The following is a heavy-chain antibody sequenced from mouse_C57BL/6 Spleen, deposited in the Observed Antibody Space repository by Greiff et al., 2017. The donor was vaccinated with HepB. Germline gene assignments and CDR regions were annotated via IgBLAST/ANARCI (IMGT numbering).Heavy chain of an antibody. CDR3: ARGDYSLEAWFAY. CDR2: IYPGVGYT. D-gene: IGHD2-13*01. V-gene: IGHV1-63*01. CDR1: GYTFTNYW. Sequence: QVQLQQSGAELVRPGTSVKMSCKASGYTFTNYWIGWAKQRPGHGLEWIGNIYPGVGYTNYNEKFKGKATLTADKSSSTAYMQLSSLTSEDSAVYFCARGDYSLEAWFAYWGQGTLVTVSA. J-gene: IGHJ3*01.